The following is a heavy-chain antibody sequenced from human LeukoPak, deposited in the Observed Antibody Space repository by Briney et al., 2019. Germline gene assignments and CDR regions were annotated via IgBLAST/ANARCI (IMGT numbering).Heavy chain of an antibody. CDR2: INHDGSEK. CDR3: ARGRCSGGNCYPYYYYYGVDV. V-gene: IGHV3-7*01. Sequence: PGGSLRLSCAASGFSFSTHSLTWVRQAPGKGLQWVATINHDGSEKDYVDSVKGRFTISRENAKNSLYLQMNSLRAGDTAVYYCARGRCSGGNCYPYYYYYGVDVWGQGTTVTVSS. D-gene: IGHD2-15*01. CDR1: GFSFSTHS. J-gene: IGHJ6*02.